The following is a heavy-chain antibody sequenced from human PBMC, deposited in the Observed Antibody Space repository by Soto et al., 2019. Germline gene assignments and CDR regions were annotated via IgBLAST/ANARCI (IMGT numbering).Heavy chain of an antibody. Sequence: EVHLVESGGGLVKPGGSLTLSCAASGFAFRSYNMNWVRQAPGKGLEWVASISSGSSNIYYADSVKGRFTISRDNAKNSLFLQMDSLRADDSAVYYCASTTVVAATFDFWGQGTLVTVSS. D-gene: IGHD2-15*01. CDR2: ISSGSSNI. CDR3: ASTTVVAATFDF. J-gene: IGHJ4*02. CDR1: GFAFRSYN. V-gene: IGHV3-21*01.